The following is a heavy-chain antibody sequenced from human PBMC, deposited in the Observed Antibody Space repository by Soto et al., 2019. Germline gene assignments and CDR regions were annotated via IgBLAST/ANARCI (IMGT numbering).Heavy chain of an antibody. CDR2: ISGSGGST. D-gene: IGHD1-20*01. J-gene: IGHJ4*02. CDR3: AKDLFITGTPEYYFDY. V-gene: IGHV3-23*01. CDR1: GFTFSSYA. Sequence: GGSLRLSCAASGFTFSSYAMSWVRQAPGKGLEWVSAISGSGGSTYYADSVKGRFTISRDNSKNTLYLQMNSLRAEDTAVYYCAKDLFITGTPEYYFDYWGQGTLVTVSS.